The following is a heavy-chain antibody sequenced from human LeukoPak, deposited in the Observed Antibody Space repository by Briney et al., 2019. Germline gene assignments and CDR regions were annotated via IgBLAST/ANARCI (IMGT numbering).Heavy chain of an antibody. CDR3: ARDFYYDSSGYPPKGSAFDI. V-gene: IGHV4-30-4*01. CDR2: IYYSGST. Sequence: PSETLSLTCTVSGGSISSYYWSWIRQPPGKGLEWIGYIYYSGSTYYNPSLKSRVTISVDTSKNQFSLKLSPVTAADTAVYYCARDFYYDSSGYPPKGSAFDIWGQGTMVTVSS. J-gene: IGHJ3*02. CDR1: GGSISSYY. D-gene: IGHD3-22*01.